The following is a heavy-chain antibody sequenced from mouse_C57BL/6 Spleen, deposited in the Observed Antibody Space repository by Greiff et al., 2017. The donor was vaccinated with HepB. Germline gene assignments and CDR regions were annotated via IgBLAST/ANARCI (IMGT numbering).Heavy chain of an antibody. J-gene: IGHJ2*01. CDR1: GYAFSSYW. D-gene: IGHD2-4*01. CDR3: ARGGDYDGDFDY. V-gene: IGHV1-80*01. Sequence: VQLQQSGAELVKPGASVKISCKASGYAFSSYWMNWVKQRPGKGLEWIGQIYPGDGDTNYNGKFKGKATLTADKSSSTAYMQLSSLTSEDSAVYFCARGGDYDGDFDYWGQGTTLTVSS. CDR2: IYPGDGDT.